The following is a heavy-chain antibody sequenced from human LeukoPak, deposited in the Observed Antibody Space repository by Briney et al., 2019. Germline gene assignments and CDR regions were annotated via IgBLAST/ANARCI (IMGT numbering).Heavy chain of an antibody. D-gene: IGHD5-18*01. CDR1: GYTFTGYY. J-gene: IGHJ4*02. Sequence: ASVKVSCKASGYTFTGYYMHWVRQAPGQGLEWMGWINPNSGGTNYAQKFQGRVTMTRDTSTAYMDLSRLTSDDTAVYYCARDLRSGGVTYGQDSWGQGTLVTVSS. CDR2: INPNSGGT. V-gene: IGHV1-2*02. CDR3: ARDLRSGGVTYGQDS.